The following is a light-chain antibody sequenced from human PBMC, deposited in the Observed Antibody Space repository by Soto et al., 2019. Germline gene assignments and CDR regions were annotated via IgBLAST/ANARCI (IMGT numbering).Light chain of an antibody. V-gene: IGKV1-12*01. CDR3: QQLSSFPFT. J-gene: IGKJ3*01. Sequence: IQLTQSPPSVSASVGDRVAITCRASQDVSTWLAWYQQKPGKAPRLLIYAASLLQDGVPSRFSGSRSGTDFTLTINTLQPEDFALYFCQQLSSFPFTFGPGTTVDAK. CDR1: QDVSTW. CDR2: AAS.